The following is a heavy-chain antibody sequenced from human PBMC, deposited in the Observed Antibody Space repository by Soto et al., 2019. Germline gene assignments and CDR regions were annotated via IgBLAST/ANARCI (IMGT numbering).Heavy chain of an antibody. D-gene: IGHD3-22*01. CDR2: LFGGGDGI. J-gene: IGHJ4*02. CDR3: AKDRQPDGSWPFDH. Sequence: GGSLRLSCAASGFRFSTYAMSWVRQAPGKGLEWVSGLFGGGDGIAYADSVKGRFTISRDNSNNMLYLQMHSLRAEDTAVYYCAKDRQPDGSWPFDHWGQGTLVNVSS. V-gene: IGHV3-23*01. CDR1: GFRFSTYA.